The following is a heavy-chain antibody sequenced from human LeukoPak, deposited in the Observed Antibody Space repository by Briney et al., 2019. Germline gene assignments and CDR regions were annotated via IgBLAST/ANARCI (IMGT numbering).Heavy chain of an antibody. V-gene: IGHV1-18*01. D-gene: IGHD3-16*02. Sequence: GASVKVSCKASGYTFTSYGISWVRQAPGQGLEWMGWISVYNGNTNYAQKLQGRVTLTTDTSTSTAYMELRSLRSDDTAVYYCAREVEDYVWGSYRRYYFDYWGQGTLVTVSS. CDR2: ISVYNGNT. CDR1: GYTFTSYG. CDR3: AREVEDYVWGSYRRYYFDY. J-gene: IGHJ4*02.